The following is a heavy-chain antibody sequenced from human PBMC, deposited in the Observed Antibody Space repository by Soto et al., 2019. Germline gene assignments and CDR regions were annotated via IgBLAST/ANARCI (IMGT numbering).Heavy chain of an antibody. V-gene: IGHV1-69*06. CDR2: IIPISGTA. D-gene: IGHD3-10*01. CDR1: GGTFSSYA. Sequence: QVQLVQSGAEVKKPGSSVKVSCKASGGTFSSYAIIWVRQAPGQGLEWMGGIIPISGTANYAQKFQGRVTITADKSTSTAYMELSSLRSEDTAVYYCATSRLWFGELFKDYYYGMDVWGQGTTVTVSS. J-gene: IGHJ6*02. CDR3: ATSRLWFGELFKDYYYGMDV.